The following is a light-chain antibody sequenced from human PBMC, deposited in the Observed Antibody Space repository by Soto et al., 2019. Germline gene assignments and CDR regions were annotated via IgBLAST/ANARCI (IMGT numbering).Light chain of an antibody. J-gene: IGKJ4*01. CDR1: QSVSSN. CDR2: DTF. V-gene: IGKV3-11*01. Sequence: EVVLTQSPATLSLTPGERATLSCRASQSVSSNLVWYQRRPGQAPRLLIYDTFNRATGIPARFSGSGSGTDFTLTISSLEPEDSAVYYCQQRSKWPLTFGRGTKVDIK. CDR3: QQRSKWPLT.